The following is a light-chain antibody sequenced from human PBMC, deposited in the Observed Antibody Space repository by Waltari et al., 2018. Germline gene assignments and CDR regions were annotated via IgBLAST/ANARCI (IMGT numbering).Light chain of an antibody. CDR1: QNIRNY. J-gene: IGKJ4*01. CDR3: QQRSDWPPA. CDR2: DAS. V-gene: IGKV3-11*01. Sequence: EIVLTQSPAILSLSPGERATLSCRASQNIRNYLAWYQQKTGQAPRLLIYDASNRAIGFPVRFSGSGSGTDFTLTISSLEPEDFAVYYCQQRSDWPPAFGGGTKVEI.